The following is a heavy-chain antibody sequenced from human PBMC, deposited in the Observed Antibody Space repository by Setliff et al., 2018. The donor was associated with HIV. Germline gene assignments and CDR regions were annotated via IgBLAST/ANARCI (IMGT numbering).Heavy chain of an antibody. J-gene: IGHJ1*01. CDR3: ARDPAPSSSASYFQH. CDR1: GYNFTTYG. D-gene: IGHD6-6*01. V-gene: IGHV1-18*01. Sequence: GASVKVSCKASGYNFTTYGISWVRQAPGQGLEWMGWINSNNGGTKYAQNFQGRVTMTRDTSTSTVYMELSSLRSEDTAVYYCARDPAPSSSASYFQHWGQGTPVTVSS. CDR2: INSNNGGT.